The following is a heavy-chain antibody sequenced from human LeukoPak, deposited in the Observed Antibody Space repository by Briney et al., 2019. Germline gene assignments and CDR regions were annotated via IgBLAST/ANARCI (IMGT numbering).Heavy chain of an antibody. CDR2: INHSGST. CDR1: GGSFSGYY. J-gene: IGHJ3*02. Sequence: SETLSLTCAVYGGSFSGYYWSWIRQPPGKGLEWIGEINHSGSTNYNPSLKSRVTISVDTSKNQFSLKLSSVTAADTAVYYCARGRYYYDSSGYYYTAFDIWGQGTMVTVSS. V-gene: IGHV4-34*01. CDR3: ARGRYYYDSSGYYYTAFDI. D-gene: IGHD3-22*01.